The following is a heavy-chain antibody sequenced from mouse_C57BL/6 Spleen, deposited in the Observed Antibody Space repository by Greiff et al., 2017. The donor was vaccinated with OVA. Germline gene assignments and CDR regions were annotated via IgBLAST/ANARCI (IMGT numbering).Heavy chain of an antibody. CDR3: ARDLLYYGSSHWYFDV. CDR1: GFTFSSYA. D-gene: IGHD1-1*01. Sequence: DVMLVESGGGLVKPGGSLKLSCAASGFTFSSYAMSWVRQTPEKRLEWVATISDGGSYTYYPDNVKGRFTISRDNAKNNLYLQMSHLKSEDTAMYYCARDLLYYGSSHWYFDVWGTGTTVTVSS. J-gene: IGHJ1*03. CDR2: ISDGGSYT. V-gene: IGHV5-4*01.